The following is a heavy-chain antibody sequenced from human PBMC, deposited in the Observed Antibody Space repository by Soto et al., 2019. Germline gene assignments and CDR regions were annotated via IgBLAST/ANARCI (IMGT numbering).Heavy chain of an antibody. CDR3: ARGLFFSKTGEYFQH. Sequence: QVQLVQSGAEVKKPGASVKVSCKASGYTFTSYYMHWVRQAPGQGLEWMGIINPSGGSTSYAQKFQGRVTMTRYSSTCTVYMELSSLRSEDTAVYYCARGLFFSKTGEYFQHWGQGILVTVSS. CDR1: GYTFTSYY. J-gene: IGHJ1*01. V-gene: IGHV1-46*03. D-gene: IGHD3-16*01. CDR2: INPSGGST.